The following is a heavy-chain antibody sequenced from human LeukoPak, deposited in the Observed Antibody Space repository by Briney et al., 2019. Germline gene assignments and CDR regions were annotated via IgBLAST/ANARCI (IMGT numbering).Heavy chain of an antibody. J-gene: IGHJ6*03. CDR2: IYTSGST. CDR1: GGSISSGSYY. V-gene: IGHV4-61*02. Sequence: KPSETLSLTCTVSGGSISSGSYYWSWIRQPAGKGLEWIGRIYTSGSTNYNPSLKSRVTISVDTSKNQFSLKLSSVTAADTAVYYCARGGNDFWSGYYSDCYYYYYMDVWGKGTTVTVSS. CDR3: ARGGNDFWSGYYSDCYYYYYMDV. D-gene: IGHD3-3*01.